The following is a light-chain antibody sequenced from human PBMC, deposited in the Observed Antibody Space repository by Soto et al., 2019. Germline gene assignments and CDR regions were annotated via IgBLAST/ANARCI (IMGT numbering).Light chain of an antibody. CDR2: GNS. Sequence: QSVLTQPPSVSGTPGQRVTISCTGSSSNIGAGYDVHWYQQLPGTAPKLLIYGNSNRPSGVPDRFSGSKSGTSASLAITGLQAEDEADYYWQSYDSGLSGSVFGGGTKVTVL. CDR1: SSNIGAGYD. V-gene: IGLV1-40*01. J-gene: IGLJ2*01. CDR3: QSYDSGLSGSV.